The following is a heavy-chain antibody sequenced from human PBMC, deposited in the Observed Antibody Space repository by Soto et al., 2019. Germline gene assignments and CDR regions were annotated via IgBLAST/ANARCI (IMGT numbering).Heavy chain of an antibody. Sequence: PSETLSLTCTVSGGSVSSGSYYWSWIRQPPGKGLEWIGYIYYSWSTNYNPSLKSRVTISVDTSKNQFSLKLSSVTAADTAVYYCARTPLGNYDILTGYYLALYYFDYWGQGTLVTVSS. J-gene: IGHJ4*02. V-gene: IGHV4-61*01. CDR2: IYYSWST. CDR1: GGSVSSGSYY. D-gene: IGHD3-9*01. CDR3: ARTPLGNYDILTGYYLALYYFDY.